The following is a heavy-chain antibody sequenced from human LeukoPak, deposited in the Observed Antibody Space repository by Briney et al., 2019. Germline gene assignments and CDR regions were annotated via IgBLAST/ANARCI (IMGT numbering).Heavy chain of an antibody. D-gene: IGHD5-24*01. Sequence: SVKVSCKASGCTFSNYAISWVRQAPGQGLEWMGGIIPIFGTANYAQKFHGRVTITTDESTSTAYMELSSLRSEDTAVYYCARGEGRRDGYNPLPYWGQGTLVTVSS. V-gene: IGHV1-69*05. J-gene: IGHJ4*02. CDR2: IIPIFGTA. CDR1: GCTFSNYA. CDR3: ARGEGRRDGYNPLPY.